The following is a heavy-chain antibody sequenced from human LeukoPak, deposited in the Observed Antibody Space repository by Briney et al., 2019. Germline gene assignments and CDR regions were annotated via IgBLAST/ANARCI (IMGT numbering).Heavy chain of an antibody. J-gene: IGHJ4*02. CDR1: GFTFSSYR. V-gene: IGHV3-7*04. CDR2: IKQDGSEK. CDR3: ARDRRCSGGSCYYFDY. Sequence: GGSLRLSCAASGFTFSSYRMTWVRQAPGKGLEWVANIKQDGSEKYHVDSVKGRFTVSRDNAKNSLYLQVNSLRAEDTAVYYCARDRRCSGGSCYYFDYWGQGTLVTVSS. D-gene: IGHD2-15*01.